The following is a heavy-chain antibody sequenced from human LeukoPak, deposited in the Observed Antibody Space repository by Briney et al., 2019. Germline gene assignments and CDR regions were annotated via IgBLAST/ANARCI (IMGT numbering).Heavy chain of an antibody. CDR3: ARAFYEPFDR. V-gene: IGHV4-59*01. CDR1: GASFSSSH. D-gene: IGHD2/OR15-2a*01. Sequence: PSETLSLTCSVSGASFSSSHWNWIRQSPGKGLEWIANVDYNGSTKYNPSLRGRGTMSLDTSKNQFHLKLESVTAADTARYFCARAFYEPFDRWGQGTLVTVSS. CDR2: VDYNGST. J-gene: IGHJ5*02.